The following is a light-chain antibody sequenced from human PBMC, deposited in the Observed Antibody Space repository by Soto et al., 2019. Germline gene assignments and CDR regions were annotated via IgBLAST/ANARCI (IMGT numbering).Light chain of an antibody. CDR1: QSVSSN. V-gene: IGKV3-15*01. CDR3: LEYNNRPPT. J-gene: IGKJ1*01. CDR2: GAS. Sequence: EIVMTQSPATLSVSPGERATLSCRASQSVSSNLAWYQQKPGQAPMLLIYGASTRATGIPARFSGSGSGTEFNLTITSLQTEDFAVDYCLEYNNRPPTFVLGTKVEIK.